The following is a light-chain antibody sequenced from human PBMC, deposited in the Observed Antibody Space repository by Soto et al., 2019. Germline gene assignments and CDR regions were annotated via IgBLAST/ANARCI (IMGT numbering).Light chain of an antibody. J-gene: IGKJ1*01. Sequence: DIQMTQSPSSLSASVGDRVTITCRASQGISNYLAWYQQKPGKVPQLLIYSASVLESGVPSRFSGSGSETDFTLTISSLQPEDVAAYYCQKYNSALCTFGQGTKVEI. CDR2: SAS. CDR1: QGISNY. CDR3: QKYNSALCT. V-gene: IGKV1-27*01.